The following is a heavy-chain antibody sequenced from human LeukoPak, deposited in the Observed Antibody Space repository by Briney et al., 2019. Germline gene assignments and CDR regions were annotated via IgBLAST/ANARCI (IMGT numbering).Heavy chain of an antibody. Sequence: ASVKVSCKASGYTFTSYDINWVRQATGQGLEWMGRMNPNSGNTGYAQKFQGRVTMTRNTSISTAYMELSSLRSEDTAVYYCARSTYYYDSSGYYYGNWFDPWGQGTLVTVSS. D-gene: IGHD3-22*01. V-gene: IGHV1-8*01. CDR2: MNPNSGNT. J-gene: IGHJ5*02. CDR1: GYTFTSYD. CDR3: ARSTYYYDSSGYYYGNWFDP.